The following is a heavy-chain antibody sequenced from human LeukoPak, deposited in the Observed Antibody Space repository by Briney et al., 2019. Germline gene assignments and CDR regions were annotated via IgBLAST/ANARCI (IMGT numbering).Heavy chain of an antibody. D-gene: IGHD1-26*01. CDR3: ARALNVYSGSYYEGFDY. CDR2: ISSSSSYI. Sequence: GGSLRLSCAASGFTFSSYSMNWVRQAPGKGLEWVSSISSSSSYIYYADSVKGRFTISRDNAKNSLYLQMNSRRAEDTAVYYCARALNVYSGSYYEGFDYWGQGTLVTVSS. CDR1: GFTFSSYS. V-gene: IGHV3-21*01. J-gene: IGHJ4*02.